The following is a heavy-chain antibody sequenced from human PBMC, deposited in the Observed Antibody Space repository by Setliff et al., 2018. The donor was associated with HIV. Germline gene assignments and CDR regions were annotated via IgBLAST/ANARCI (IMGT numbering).Heavy chain of an antibody. CDR2: IYYSGNT. J-gene: IGHJ1*01. V-gene: IGHV4-39*07. CDR3: ARVPTSSWYVTTQRTKEYFHH. Sequence: PSETLSLTCTVSGGSISNSSSYWGWIRQPPGKRLEWIGSIYYSGNTYYNPSLKSRVTISEDTSRNQFSLRLSSVTAADTAIYYCARVPTSSWYVTTQRTKEYFHHWGQGTLVTVSS. D-gene: IGHD6-13*01. CDR1: GGSISNSSSY.